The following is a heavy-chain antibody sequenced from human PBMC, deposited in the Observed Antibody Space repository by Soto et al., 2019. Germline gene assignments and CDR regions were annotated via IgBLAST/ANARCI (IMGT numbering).Heavy chain of an antibody. CDR1: GYTFTSYD. V-gene: IGHV1-8*01. D-gene: IGHD1-26*01. J-gene: IGHJ4*02. CDR3: ARGRRVSGSHGPTGY. Sequence: ASVKVSCKASGYTFTSYDINWVRQATGQGLEWMGWMNPNSGNTGYAQKFQGRVTMTRNTSISTAYMELSSQRSEDTAVYYCARGRRVSGSHGPTGYWGQGTLVTVSS. CDR2: MNPNSGNT.